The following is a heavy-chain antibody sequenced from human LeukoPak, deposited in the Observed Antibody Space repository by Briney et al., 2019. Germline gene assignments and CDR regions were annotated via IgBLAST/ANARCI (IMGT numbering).Heavy chain of an antibody. V-gene: IGHV3-74*01. J-gene: IGHJ5*02. Sequence: GGSLRLSCEASGFTFSNYYMSWIRQAPGKGLEWVSGIKSDGSSTSYVDSVKGRFTISRDNAKNTLDLQMNSLRAEDTAVYYCASVYSSSRWFDPWGQGTLVTVSS. CDR1: GFTFSNYY. CDR3: ASVYSSSRWFDP. CDR2: IKSDGSST. D-gene: IGHD6-6*01.